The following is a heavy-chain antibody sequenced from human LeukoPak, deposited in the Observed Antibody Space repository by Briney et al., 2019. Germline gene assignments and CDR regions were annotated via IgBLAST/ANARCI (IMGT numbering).Heavy chain of an antibody. CDR2: IYSGGGT. CDR3: AGGGYGGYDFAFDM. D-gene: IGHD5-12*01. V-gene: IGHV3-66*01. CDR1: GLTVSSNY. J-gene: IGHJ3*02. Sequence: GGSLRLSCAASGLTVSSNYMSWVRQAPGKGLEWVSVIYSGGGTNYADSVKGRFTISRDNSKNTLYLQMKSLRAEDTAVYYCAGGGYGGYDFAFDMWGQGTVVTVSS.